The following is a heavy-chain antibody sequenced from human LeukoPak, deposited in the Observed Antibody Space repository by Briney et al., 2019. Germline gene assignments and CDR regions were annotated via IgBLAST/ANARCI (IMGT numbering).Heavy chain of an antibody. CDR3: ARSYCSSTSCYRYFDL. Sequence: PSATLSLTCAVSGGPISSYYRSWIRQPAGKGLEWIGRIYTSGSTNYNPSLKSRVTMSVDTSKNQFSLKLSSVTAADTAVYYCARSYCSSTSCYRYFDLWGRGTLVTVSS. CDR2: IYTSGST. V-gene: IGHV4-4*07. CDR1: GGPISSYY. D-gene: IGHD2-2*02. J-gene: IGHJ2*01.